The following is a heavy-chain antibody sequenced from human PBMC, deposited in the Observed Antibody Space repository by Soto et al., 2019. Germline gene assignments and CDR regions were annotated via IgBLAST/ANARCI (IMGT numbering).Heavy chain of an antibody. V-gene: IGHV3-23*01. CDR3: AKESDILTGYQEVFDY. Sequence: LRLSCAASGFTFSSYAMSWVRQAPWKGLEWVSAISGSGGSTYYADSVKGRFTISRDNSKNTLYLQMNSLRAEDTAVYYCAKESDILTGYQEVFDYWGQGTLVTVSS. J-gene: IGHJ4*02. D-gene: IGHD3-9*01. CDR2: ISGSGGST. CDR1: GFTFSSYA.